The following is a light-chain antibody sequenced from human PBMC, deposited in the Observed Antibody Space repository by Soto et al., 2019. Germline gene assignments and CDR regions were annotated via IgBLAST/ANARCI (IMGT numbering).Light chain of an antibody. J-gene: IGLJ2*01. CDR1: SGHSSYI. CDR2: LEGSGSY. V-gene: IGLV4-60*02. Sequence: QLVLTQSSSASASLGSSVKLTCTLSSGHSSYIIAWHQQQPGKAPRYLMKLEGSGSYNKGSGVPDRFSGSSSGADRYLTISNLQFEDEANYYCEIWHSNTRVFGGGTQLTVL. CDR3: EIWHSNTRV.